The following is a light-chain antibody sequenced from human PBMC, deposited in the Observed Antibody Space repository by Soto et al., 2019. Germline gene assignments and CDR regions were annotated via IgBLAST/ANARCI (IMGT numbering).Light chain of an antibody. CDR2: SAS. CDR1: QILSSSY. V-gene: IGKV3-20*01. Sequence: NVLTQSPVTLSLSPGERATLSCRASQILSSSYLAWYQQKPGQAHRLLIYSASSRATGIPDRFSGSGSATDFPITISRQEHEDVAVYCCQQDGSPPAFGAGTTGDIK. J-gene: IGKJ3*01. CDR3: QQDGSPPA.